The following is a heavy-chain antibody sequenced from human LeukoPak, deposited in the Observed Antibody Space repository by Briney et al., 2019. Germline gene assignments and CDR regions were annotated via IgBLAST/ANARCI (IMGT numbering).Heavy chain of an antibody. Sequence: SETLSLTCTVSGGSISSSSYYWGWIRQPPGKGLEWIGSIYYSGSTYYNPSLKSRVTISVDTSKNQFTLKLSSVTAADTAVYYCARRYSGTHFDYWGQGTLVTVSS. J-gene: IGHJ4*02. CDR3: ARRYSGTHFDY. CDR2: IYYSGST. CDR1: GGSISSSSYY. D-gene: IGHD1-26*01. V-gene: IGHV4-39*06.